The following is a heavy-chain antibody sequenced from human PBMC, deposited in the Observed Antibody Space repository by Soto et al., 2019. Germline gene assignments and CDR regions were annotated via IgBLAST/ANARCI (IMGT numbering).Heavy chain of an antibody. Sequence: SETLSLTCTVSGGSISSYYWSWIRQPPGKGLEWIGYIYYSGSTNYNPSLKSRVTISVDTSKNQFSLKLSSVTAADTAVYYCARHCSTTSCYRYWGQGALVTVSS. CDR3: ARHCSTTSCYRY. CDR1: GGSISSYY. D-gene: IGHD2-2*01. V-gene: IGHV4-59*08. J-gene: IGHJ4*02. CDR2: IYYSGST.